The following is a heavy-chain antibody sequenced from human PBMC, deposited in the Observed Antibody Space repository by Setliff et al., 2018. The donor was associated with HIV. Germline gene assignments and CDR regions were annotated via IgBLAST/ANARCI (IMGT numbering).Heavy chain of an antibody. CDR1: GGTFNTYP. CDR3: ARGAWDSSGYYYWFDP. D-gene: IGHD3-22*01. Sequence: SVKVSCKTSGGTFNTYPIAWVRQAPGQGLEWMGGIAPNLRMPDYIQKFQGRVTMTTDTSTNTAYMELSSLRSEDTAVYYCARGAWDSSGYYYWFDPWGQGTLVTVSS. V-gene: IGHV1-69*10. CDR2: IAPNLRMP. J-gene: IGHJ5*02.